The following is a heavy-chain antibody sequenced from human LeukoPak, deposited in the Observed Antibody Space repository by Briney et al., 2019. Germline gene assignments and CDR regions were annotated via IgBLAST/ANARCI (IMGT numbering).Heavy chain of an antibody. D-gene: IGHD1-14*01. Sequence: SETLSLTCTVSSGSISGYFWSWHRQFPGQGLEWIGYVHYRGNTNYNPSLKSRVTISVDTSKNLFSLKLTSVTPADTAIYYCAQEPVGIAGNNWFDPWGPGILVTVSS. CDR1: SGSISGYF. CDR3: AQEPVGIAGNNWFDP. V-gene: IGHV4-59*01. J-gene: IGHJ5*02. CDR2: VHYRGNT.